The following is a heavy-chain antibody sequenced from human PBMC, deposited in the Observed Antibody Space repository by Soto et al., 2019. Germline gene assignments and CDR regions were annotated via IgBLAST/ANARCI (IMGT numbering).Heavy chain of an antibody. D-gene: IGHD6-6*01. V-gene: IGHV3-30*18. CDR3: AKDPVSARRNYYYYMDV. CDR1: GFTFSSYG. CDR2: ISYDGSNK. J-gene: IGHJ6*03. Sequence: GGSLRVSCAASGFTFSSYGRHWVRQAPGKGLEWVAVISYDGSNKYYADSVKGRFTISRDNSKNTLYLQMNSLRAEDTAVYYCAKDPVSARRNYYYYMDVWGKGTTVTVSS.